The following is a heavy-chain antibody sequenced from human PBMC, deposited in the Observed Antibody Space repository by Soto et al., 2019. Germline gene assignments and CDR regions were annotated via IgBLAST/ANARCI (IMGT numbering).Heavy chain of an antibody. J-gene: IGHJ6*02. Sequence: ASVKVSCKASGGTFSSYAISWVRQAPGQGLEWMGRIIPFIGTANYAQKFQGRVTITADESTSTAYMELTSLRSEDTAVYYCARVVMTTAPASYYYGMDVCGQGTTVTVYS. CDR1: GGTFSSYA. CDR2: IIPFIGTA. D-gene: IGHD4-4*01. CDR3: ARVVMTTAPASYYYGMDV. V-gene: IGHV1-69*11.